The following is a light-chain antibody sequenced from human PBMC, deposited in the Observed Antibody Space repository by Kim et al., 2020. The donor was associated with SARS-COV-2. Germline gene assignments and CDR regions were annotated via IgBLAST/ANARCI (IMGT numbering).Light chain of an antibody. J-gene: IGKJ4*01. CDR3: MQSLQTPLT. CDR2: LGS. V-gene: IGKV2-28*01. Sequence: DIVMTQSPLSLPVTPGEPASISCRSSQSLLHRNGKNYLDWYLQRPGQSPQLLIYLGSDRASGVPDRFSGSGSGTEFTLTISRVEAEDVGVYYCMQSLQTPLTFGGGTKVDIK. CDR1: QSLLHRNGKNY.